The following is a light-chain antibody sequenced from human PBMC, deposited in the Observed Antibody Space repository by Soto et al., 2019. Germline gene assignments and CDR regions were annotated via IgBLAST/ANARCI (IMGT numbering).Light chain of an antibody. CDR2: DAS. V-gene: IGKV3-20*01. Sequence: EIVLMQSPGTLSLSPGERATLSCRASQSIYTKLAWYQKKSGQAPRLLIYDASTRAYGIPDRFSGSGSGTDFSLTISRLEPEDFAVYYCQQYAGSLYTFAQGTKVDIK. CDR1: QSIYTK. CDR3: QQYAGSLYT. J-gene: IGKJ2*01.